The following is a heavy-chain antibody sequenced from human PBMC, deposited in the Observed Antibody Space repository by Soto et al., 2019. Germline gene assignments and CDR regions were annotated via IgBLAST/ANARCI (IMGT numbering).Heavy chain of an antibody. CDR1: GDSVSSNSAA. D-gene: IGHD3-3*01. V-gene: IGHV6-1*01. Sequence: SHTLSLTCVISGDSVSSNSAAWNWIRQSPSRGLEWLGRTYYRSKWYNDYAVSVKSRITINPDTSKNQFSPQLNSVTPEDTAVYYCAREGQEYYDFWSGYPPYYYGMEVWGEGTTVTVSS. CDR3: AREGQEYYDFWSGYPPYYYGMEV. CDR2: TYYRSKWYN. J-gene: IGHJ6*02.